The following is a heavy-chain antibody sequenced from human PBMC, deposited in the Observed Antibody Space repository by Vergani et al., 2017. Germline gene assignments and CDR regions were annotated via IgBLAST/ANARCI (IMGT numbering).Heavy chain of an antibody. D-gene: IGHD3-22*01. CDR3: AKIRVVARWAVDI. J-gene: IGHJ3*02. CDR2: ISSGGDYT. Sequence: EAQLLESGGGLVQPGGSLRLSCVASGFPFSSHGMSWVRQTPGKGPEWVSCISSGGDYTYYSDSVKGRFSVSRDNSKNTLYLQINSLRAEDTAVYFCAKIRVVARWAVDIWGRGTMVTVSS. CDR1: GFPFSSHG. V-gene: IGHV3-23*01.